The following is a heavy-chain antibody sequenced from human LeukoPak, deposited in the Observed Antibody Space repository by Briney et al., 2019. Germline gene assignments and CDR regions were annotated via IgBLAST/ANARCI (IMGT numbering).Heavy chain of an antibody. J-gene: IGHJ5*02. CDR3: ARATIRNCGSSTCYVDWFDP. Sequence: SQTLSLTCAISGDSFSSNSAAWNWIRQSPSIGLEWLGRTYYRSKWSNDYAVSVKSRITINPDTSKNQFSLQLNSVTPEDTAVYYCARATIRNCGSSTCYVDWFDPWGQGTLVTVSS. CDR1: GDSFSSNSAA. CDR2: TYYRSKWSN. D-gene: IGHD2-2*01. V-gene: IGHV6-1*01.